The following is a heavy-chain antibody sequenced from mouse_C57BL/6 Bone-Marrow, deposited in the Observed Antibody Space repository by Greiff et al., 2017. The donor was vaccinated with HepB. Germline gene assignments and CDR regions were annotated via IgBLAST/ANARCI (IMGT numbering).Heavy chain of an antibody. D-gene: IGHD1-1*01. CDR2: IHPNSGST. CDR3: ARGGLYYGSSWYFDV. V-gene: IGHV1-64*01. J-gene: IGHJ1*03. CDR1: GYTFTSYW. Sequence: QVQLQQPGAELVKPGASVKLSCKASGYTFTSYWMHWVKQRPGQGLEWIGMIHPNSGSTNYNEKFKSKATLTVDKSSSTAYMQLSSLTSEDSAVYYCARGGLYYGSSWYFDVWGTGTTVTVSS.